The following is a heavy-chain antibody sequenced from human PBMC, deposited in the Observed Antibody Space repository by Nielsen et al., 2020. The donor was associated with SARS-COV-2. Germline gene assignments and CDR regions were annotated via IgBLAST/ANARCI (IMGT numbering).Heavy chain of an antibody. V-gene: IGHV4-59*08. CDR2: IYYSGSS. CDR3: ARRDVYWYFDL. Sequence: SDTLSLTCTVSGGSFSDYYWSWIRQAPGKGLEWIGHIYYSGSSSYNPSLKSRVTISVDTSKKQFSLKLRSVTAADTAMYYCARRDVYWYFDLWGRGSQVTVSS. J-gene: IGHJ2*01. CDR1: GGSFSDYY.